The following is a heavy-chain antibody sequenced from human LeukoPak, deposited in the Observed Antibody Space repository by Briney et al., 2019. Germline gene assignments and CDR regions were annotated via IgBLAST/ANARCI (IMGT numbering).Heavy chain of an antibody. CDR3: VRSYYYDSSGYYGYFYY. D-gene: IGHD3-22*01. Sequence: GASVKVSCKASGGTFSSYAISWVRLAPGQGLEWMGRIIPILGIANYAQKFQGRVTITADKSTSTAYLELSSLRSEDTAVYYCVRSYYYDSSGYYGYFYYWGQGTLVTVSS. CDR2: IIPILGIA. V-gene: IGHV1-69*04. J-gene: IGHJ4*02. CDR1: GGTFSSYA.